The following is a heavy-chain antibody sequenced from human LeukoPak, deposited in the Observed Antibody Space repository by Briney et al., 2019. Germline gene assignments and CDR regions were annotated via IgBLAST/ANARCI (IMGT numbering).Heavy chain of an antibody. D-gene: IGHD2-8*02. V-gene: IGHV4-4*07. J-gene: IGHJ2*01. CDR1: GGSISSYY. Sequence: PSETLSLTCTDSGGSISSYYWRWIRQPAGKGLEWIGRIYTSGSTNYNPSLKSRVTMSVDTSKNQFSLKLSSVTAADTAVYYCARSRVGYCTGGVCPWYFDLWGRGTLVTVSS. CDR2: IYTSGST. CDR3: ARSRVGYCTGGVCPWYFDL.